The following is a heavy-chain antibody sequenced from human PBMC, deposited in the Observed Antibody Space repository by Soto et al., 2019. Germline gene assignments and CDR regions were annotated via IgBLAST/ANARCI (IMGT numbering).Heavy chain of an antibody. Sequence: SVKVSCKASGGTFSSYTISWVRQAPGQGLEWMGRIIPILGIANYAQKFQGRVTITADKSTSTAYMELSSLRSEDTAVYYCARDWTGYSYGSNFDYWGQGTLVTVSS. CDR3: ARDWTGYSYGSNFDY. CDR2: IIPILGIA. V-gene: IGHV1-69*04. J-gene: IGHJ4*02. D-gene: IGHD5-18*01. CDR1: GGTFSSYT.